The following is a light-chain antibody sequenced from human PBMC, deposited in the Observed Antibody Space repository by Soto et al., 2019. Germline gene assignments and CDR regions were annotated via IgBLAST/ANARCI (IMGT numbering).Light chain of an antibody. CDR1: QNIRTY. CDR2: SAS. V-gene: IGKV1-39*01. J-gene: IGKJ2*03. CDR3: QQYKNLYS. Sequence: DIQMTQSPYSLSASVGDSVTITCRASQNIRTYLNWYQQKPGRAPKLLIHSASALPSGVPSRFSGSGSGTEFTLTMSGLQPEDFATYYCQQYKNLYSFGQGTKVDIK.